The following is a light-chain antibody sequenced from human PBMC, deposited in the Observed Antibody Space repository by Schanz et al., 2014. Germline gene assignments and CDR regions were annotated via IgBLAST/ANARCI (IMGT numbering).Light chain of an antibody. J-gene: IGKJ1*01. CDR3: QHYNSYSWT. V-gene: IGKV1-5*01. CDR2: DAS. Sequence: DIHMTQSPSTLSASVGDRVTITCRASQSISSWLAWYQQKPGKAPKLLIYDASSLESGVPSRFSGSRSGTEFTLTISSLQPDDFATYYCQHYNSYSWTFGQGTKVEIK. CDR1: QSISSW.